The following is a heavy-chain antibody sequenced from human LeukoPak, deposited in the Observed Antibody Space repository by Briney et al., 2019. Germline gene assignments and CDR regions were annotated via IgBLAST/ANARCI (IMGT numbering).Heavy chain of an antibody. V-gene: IGHV3-30*18. CDR2: ISYDGSNK. CDR1: GFSFSIYG. J-gene: IGHJ5*02. Sequence: GGSLRLSCAASGFSFSIYGMHWVRQAPGKGLEWVAVISYDGSNKYYADSVKGRFTISRDDSMNTVYLQMNSLRTEDTAVYYCAKDHGYTSSWLFNWLDPWGQGTLVTVSS. CDR3: AKDHGYTSSWLFNWLDP. D-gene: IGHD6-13*01.